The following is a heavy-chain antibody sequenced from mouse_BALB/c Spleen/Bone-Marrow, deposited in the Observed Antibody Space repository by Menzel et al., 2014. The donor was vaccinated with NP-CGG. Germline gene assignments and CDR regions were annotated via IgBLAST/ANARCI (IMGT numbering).Heavy chain of an antibody. D-gene: IGHD1-1*02. J-gene: IGHJ1*01. V-gene: IGHV1-82*01. CDR2: IYPGDGNT. CDR1: GYFFSSSW. Sequence: VQLQESGPELVKPGASVKISCRASGYFFSSSWMNWVKQRPGQGLEWIGRIYPGDGNTNYNGKFKGKATLTADTSSSTAYMQISSLTSVDSAVYFCARRRTFITSVVDYFDVWGAGTTVTVSS. CDR3: ARRRTFITSVVDYFDV.